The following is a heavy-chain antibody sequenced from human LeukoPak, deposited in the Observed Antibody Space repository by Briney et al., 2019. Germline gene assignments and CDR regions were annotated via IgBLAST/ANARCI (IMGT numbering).Heavy chain of an antibody. CDR2: INPNSGGT. CDR3: ARDTAEYSSSWVDY. J-gene: IGHJ4*02. CDR1: GYTFTSYD. V-gene: IGHV1-2*02. Sequence: GASVKVSCKASGYTFTSYDINWVRQAPGQGLEWMGWINPNSGGTNYAQKFQGRVTMTRDTSISTAYMELSRLRSDDTAVYYCARDTAEYSSSWVDYWGQGTLVTVSS. D-gene: IGHD6-13*01.